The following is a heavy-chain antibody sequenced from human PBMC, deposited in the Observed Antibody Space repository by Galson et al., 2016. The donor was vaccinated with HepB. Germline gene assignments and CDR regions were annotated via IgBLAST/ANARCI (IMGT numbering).Heavy chain of an antibody. CDR3: ARDPRTIRYQLLEIYYYYYAMDV. D-gene: IGHD2-2*01. CDR2: ISAYNGNT. Sequence: SVTVSCKASGYTFTTDGISWVRQAPGQGLEWMGWISAYNGNTNYAQKLQGRVTMTIDTSTSTAYMELRSLRSDDTAVYYRARDPRTIRYQLLEIYYYYYAMDVWGQGTTVTVSS. CDR1: GYTFTTDG. V-gene: IGHV1-18*01. J-gene: IGHJ6*02.